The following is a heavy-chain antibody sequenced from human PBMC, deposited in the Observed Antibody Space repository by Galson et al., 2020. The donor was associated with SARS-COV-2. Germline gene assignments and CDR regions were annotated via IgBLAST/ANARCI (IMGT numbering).Heavy chain of an antibody. Sequence: GESLKISCQASGYTFTGYFMHWVRQAPGQGLEWLGWINPNSGGTTYAQKFQGRVTMTRDTSFSTAYMELNTLTSDDTAVYYCARLGRLAPFDYWGQGTLVTVSS. D-gene: IGHD1-26*01. CDR3: ARLGRLAPFDY. CDR1: GYTFTGYF. CDR2: INPNSGGT. V-gene: IGHV1-2*02. J-gene: IGHJ4*02.